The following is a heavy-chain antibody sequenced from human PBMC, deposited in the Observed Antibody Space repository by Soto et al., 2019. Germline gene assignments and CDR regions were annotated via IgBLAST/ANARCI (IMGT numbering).Heavy chain of an antibody. D-gene: IGHD6-6*01. CDR1: GFTFSSYG. Sequence: PGGSLRLFCAASGFTFSSYGMHWVRQAPGKGLEWVAVIWYDGSNKYYADSVKGRFTISRDNSKNTLYLQMNSLRAEDTAVYYCARGPYSSSSVPWFDPWGQGTLVTVSS. V-gene: IGHV3-33*01. CDR2: IWYDGSNK. J-gene: IGHJ5*02. CDR3: ARGPYSSSSVPWFDP.